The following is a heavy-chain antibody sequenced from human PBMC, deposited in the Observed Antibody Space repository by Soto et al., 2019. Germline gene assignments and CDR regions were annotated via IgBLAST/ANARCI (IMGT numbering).Heavy chain of an antibody. J-gene: IGHJ6*03. CDR2: ISGSGGST. Sequence: GGSLRLSCAASGFTFSSYAMSWVRQAPGKGLEWVSAISGSGGSTYYADSVKGRFTISRDNSKNTLYLQMNSLRAEDTAVYYYARAPITIFGVVPYYYYMDVWGKGTTVTV. D-gene: IGHD3-3*01. CDR1: GFTFSSYA. CDR3: ARAPITIFGVVPYYYYMDV. V-gene: IGHV3-23*01.